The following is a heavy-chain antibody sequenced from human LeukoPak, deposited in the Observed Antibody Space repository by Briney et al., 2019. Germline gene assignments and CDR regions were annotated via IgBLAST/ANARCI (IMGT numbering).Heavy chain of an antibody. CDR1: GFTFSSYA. D-gene: IGHD6-13*01. Sequence: PGGSLRLSCAASGFTFSSYAMSWVRQAPGKGLEWVSAISGSGGSTYYADSVKGRFTISRDNSKNTLYLQMNSLRAEDTAVYYCANSEGVSIAAAGTSHYWGQGTLVTVSS. CDR2: ISGSGGST. V-gene: IGHV3-23*01. CDR3: ANSEGVSIAAAGTSHY. J-gene: IGHJ4*02.